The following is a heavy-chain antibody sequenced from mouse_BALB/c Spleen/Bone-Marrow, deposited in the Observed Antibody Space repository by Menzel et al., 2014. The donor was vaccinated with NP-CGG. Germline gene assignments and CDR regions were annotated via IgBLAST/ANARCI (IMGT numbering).Heavy chain of an antibody. CDR3: TRGGNWEDFDY. CDR1: GFTFSSFG. J-gene: IGHJ2*01. Sequence: VHVKQSGGGLVQPGGSRKLSCAASGFTFSSFGMHWVRQAPERGLEWVAYISSGSSTIFYADTVKGRFTISRDNPKNTLFLQMTSLRSEDTAMYYCTRGGNWEDFDYWGQGTTLTVPS. D-gene: IGHD4-1*01. CDR2: ISSGSSTI. V-gene: IGHV5-17*02.